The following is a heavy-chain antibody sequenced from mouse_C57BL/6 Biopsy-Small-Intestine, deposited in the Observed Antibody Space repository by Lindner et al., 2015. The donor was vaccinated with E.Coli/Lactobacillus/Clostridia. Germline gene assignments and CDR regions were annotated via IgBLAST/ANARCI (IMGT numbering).Heavy chain of an antibody. CDR3: ARTEPRNFDY. Sequence: SVKVSCKASGYTFTSFGISWVRQAPGQGLEWMGWTNTYTGNTNYAQKFQGRVTMTRDTSTSTAYMELRSLRSDDTAVYYCARTEPRNFDYWGQGILVTVSS. V-gene: IGHV1S15*01. J-gene: IGHJ4*01. CDR2: TNTYTGNT. CDR1: GYTFTSFG.